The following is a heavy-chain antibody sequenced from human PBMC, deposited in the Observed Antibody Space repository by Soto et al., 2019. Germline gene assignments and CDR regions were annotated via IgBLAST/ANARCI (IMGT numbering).Heavy chain of an antibody. CDR3: ARFSWYDGDSITNYYMDF. CDR1: GDSISSRSYY. CDR2: ISYTGNT. V-gene: IGHV4-39*01. J-gene: IGHJ6*03. D-gene: IGHD6-13*01. Sequence: LQESGPGLVKPSETLSLTCSVFGDSISSRSYYWAWIRRPPGMGLEWIASISYTGNTYYNPSRTCRAPISEDTSKNQFSLKLSFVTAADTAVYYCARFSWYDGDSITNYYMDFWGNGATVTVSS.